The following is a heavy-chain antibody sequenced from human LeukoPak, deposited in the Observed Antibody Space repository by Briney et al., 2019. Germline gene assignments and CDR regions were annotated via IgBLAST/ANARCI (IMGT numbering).Heavy chain of an antibody. CDR1: GFTFSRSA. V-gene: IGHV3-23*01. CDR3: VEGRISEDGLDF. CDR2: ISSSGNT. J-gene: IGHJ4*02. D-gene: IGHD6-13*01. Sequence: GGSLRLSCAASGFTFSRSAMTWVRQTPGKGLDWVSSISSSGNTYYADSVKGRFTISRDNSKNMLYLQMNSLRAEDTAVYYCVEGRISEDGLDFWGQGTLVTVSS.